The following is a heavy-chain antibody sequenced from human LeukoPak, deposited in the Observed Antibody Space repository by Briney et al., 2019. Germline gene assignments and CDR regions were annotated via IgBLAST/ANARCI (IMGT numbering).Heavy chain of an antibody. Sequence: GASVKVSRKASGYTFTSYYMHWVRQAPGQGLEWMGWINPNSGGTNYAQKFQGRVTMTRDTSISTAYMELSRLRSNDTAVYYCARVSRGGSGWYPLFDYWGQGTLVTVSS. D-gene: IGHD6-19*01. CDR3: ARVSRGGSGWYPLFDY. J-gene: IGHJ4*02. CDR2: INPNSGGT. CDR1: GYTFTSYY. V-gene: IGHV1-2*02.